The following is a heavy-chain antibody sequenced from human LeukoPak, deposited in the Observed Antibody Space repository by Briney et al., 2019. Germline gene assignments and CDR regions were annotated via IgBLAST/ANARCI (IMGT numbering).Heavy chain of an antibody. CDR2: INAGNGNT. D-gene: IGHD3-10*01. V-gene: IGHV1-3*01. J-gene: IGHJ3*02. Sequence: ASVKVSCKASGYTFTSYAMHWVRQAPGQRLEWMGWINAGNGNTKYSQKFQGRVTITRDTSASTAYMELSSLRSEDTAVYYCARDGTMYYYGSGSSNNDAFDIWGQGTMVTVSS. CDR1: GYTFTSYA. CDR3: ARDGTMYYYGSGSSNNDAFDI.